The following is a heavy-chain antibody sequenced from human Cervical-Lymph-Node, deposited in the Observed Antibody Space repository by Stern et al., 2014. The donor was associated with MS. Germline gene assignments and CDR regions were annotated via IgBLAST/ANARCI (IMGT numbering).Heavy chain of an antibody. J-gene: IGHJ4*02. Sequence: QVQLMQSGAEVKQPGASVKVSCKASGYTLIDFSMHWVRQAPRKGLEWMGGFDTEDGETIYPQKVQGGVTMAEDTSTDTAYMKLSSLRSEDTAVYYCATLSPGAGGNYYRHFDYWGQGTLVTVSS. CDR1: GYTLIDFS. CDR2: FDTEDGET. CDR3: ATLSPGAGGNYYRHFDY. V-gene: IGHV1-24*01. D-gene: IGHD1-26*01.